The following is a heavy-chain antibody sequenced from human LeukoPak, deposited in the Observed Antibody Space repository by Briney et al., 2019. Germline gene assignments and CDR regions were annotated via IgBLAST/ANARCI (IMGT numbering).Heavy chain of an antibody. Sequence: PSETLSLTCAVYGGSFSAYYWSWIRQPAGKGLEWIGRIYTRGSTNYNPSLKSRVTMSVDTSKNQFSLKLSSVTAADTAVYYCATDGMVRGPDAWFDSWGQGTLVTVSS. CDR2: IYTRGST. D-gene: IGHD3-10*01. J-gene: IGHJ5*01. CDR1: GGSFSAYY. V-gene: IGHV4-4*07. CDR3: ATDGMVRGPDAWFDS.